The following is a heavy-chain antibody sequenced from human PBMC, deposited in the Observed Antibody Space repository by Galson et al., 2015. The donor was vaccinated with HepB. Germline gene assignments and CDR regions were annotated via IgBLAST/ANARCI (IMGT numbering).Heavy chain of an antibody. CDR2: ISRSGGST. CDR3: AKGGSWYYYYYMDV. J-gene: IGHJ6*03. CDR1: GFTFSSYA. V-gene: IGHV3-23*01. D-gene: IGHD1-26*01. Sequence: SLRLSCAASGFTFSSYAMSWVRQAPGKGLEWVSAISRSGGSTYYADSVKGRFTISRDNSKNTLYLQMNSLRAEDTAVYYCAKGGSWYYYYYMDVWGKGTTVIVSS.